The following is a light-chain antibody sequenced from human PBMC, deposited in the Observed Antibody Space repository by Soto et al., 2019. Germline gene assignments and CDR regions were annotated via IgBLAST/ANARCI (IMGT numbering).Light chain of an antibody. CDR2: EVS. J-gene: IGLJ2*01. CDR1: NSDVGTYNY. Sequence: QSALTQPASVSGSPGQSITISCTGTNSDVGTYNYVSWYQQHPGKAPKFVVYEVSDRPSGVSDRFSGSKSGNTASLTISVLQAEDEADYYCSSYTTSSTLVFGGGTKVTVL. CDR3: SSYTTSSTLV. V-gene: IGLV2-14*01.